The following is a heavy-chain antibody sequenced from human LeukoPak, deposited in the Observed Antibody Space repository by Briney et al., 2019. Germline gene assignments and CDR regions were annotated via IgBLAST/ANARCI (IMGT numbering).Heavy chain of an antibody. D-gene: IGHD3-10*01. Sequence: PAETLSLTCSVSGGSISSSIYYWGWIRQPPGKGLEWIGSIYYSGSTYYNPSLKSRVTISVDTSKNQFSLKLRSVTAADTAVYYCARRLGGSGSYYYWGQGTLVTVSS. CDR2: IYYSGST. V-gene: IGHV4-39*01. J-gene: IGHJ4*02. CDR1: GGSISSSIYY. CDR3: ARRLGGSGSYYY.